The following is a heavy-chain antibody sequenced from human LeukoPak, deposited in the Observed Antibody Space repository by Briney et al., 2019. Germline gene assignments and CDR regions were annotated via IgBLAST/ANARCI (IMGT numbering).Heavy chain of an antibody. CDR2: ITTGDGNT. CDR3: TTDRDALRY. J-gene: IGHJ4*02. V-gene: IGHV3-23*01. Sequence: GGSLRLSCTASGFTFSSYTMTWVRQAPGKGLKWVSTITTGDGNTYYADSVKGRFTVSRDDSKNTLYLQMNSLKTEDTAVFYCTTDRDALRYWGQGTLVTVSS. D-gene: IGHD2-21*02. CDR1: GFTFSSYT.